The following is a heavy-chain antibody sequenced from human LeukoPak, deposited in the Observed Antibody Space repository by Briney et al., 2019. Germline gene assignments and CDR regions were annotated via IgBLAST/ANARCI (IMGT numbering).Heavy chain of an antibody. CDR3: ARELIAAAGPGVYYYGMDV. Sequence: SETLSLTCTVSGGSISSYYWSWIRQPPGKGLEWIGYIYYSGSTNYNPSLKSRVTISVDTSKNQFSLKLSSVTAADTAVYYCARELIAAAGPGVYYYGMDVWGQGTTVTVSS. J-gene: IGHJ6*02. CDR1: GGSISSYY. D-gene: IGHD6-13*01. CDR2: IYYSGST. V-gene: IGHV4-59*01.